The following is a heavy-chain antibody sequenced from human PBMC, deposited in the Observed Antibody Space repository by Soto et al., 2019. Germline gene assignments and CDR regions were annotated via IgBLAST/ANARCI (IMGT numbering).Heavy chain of an antibody. D-gene: IGHD4-17*01. CDR2: IYSGGST. CDR3: ASVDARNTVTTDYYMAV. V-gene: IGHV3-53*04. CDR1: GFTVSSNY. J-gene: IGHJ6*03. Sequence: EVQLVESGGGLVQPGGSLRLSCAASGFTVSSNYMSWVRQAPGKGLEWVSVIYSGGSTYYADSVKGRFTISRHNSKNTLYLQMNSLRSEDTAVYYCASVDARNTVTTDYYMAVWGNGTTVTVSS.